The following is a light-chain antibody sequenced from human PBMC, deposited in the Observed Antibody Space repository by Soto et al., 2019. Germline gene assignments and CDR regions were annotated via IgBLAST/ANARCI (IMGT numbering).Light chain of an antibody. CDR2: EAS. V-gene: IGKV3-11*01. J-gene: IGKJ1*01. CDR1: QSVSTY. Sequence: EIVLTQSPVTLSLSPGERATLSCRASQSVSTYLAWYQQKPGQAPRLLIYEASSMATGIPARFSGSGSRTDFTITISSLEPEDFAVYSGQQRSNWPPWTFGQGTKVEIK. CDR3: QQRSNWPPWT.